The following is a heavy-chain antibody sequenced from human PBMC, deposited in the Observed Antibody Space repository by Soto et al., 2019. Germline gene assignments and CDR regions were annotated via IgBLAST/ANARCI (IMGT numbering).Heavy chain of an antibody. J-gene: IGHJ4*02. V-gene: IGHV1-3*05. D-gene: IGHD2-15*01. CDR3: ARGTVVTHFAY. CDR2: INAGNGNT. Sequence: QVQLVQAGAEEKKPGASVKVSCKASGYTFTSYAMHWVRQAPGQRLEWMGWINAGNGNTKYSQKFQGRVTITRDTSASTAYRELSSLRSEDTAVYYCARGTVVTHFAYWGQGTLVTVSS. CDR1: GYTFTSYA.